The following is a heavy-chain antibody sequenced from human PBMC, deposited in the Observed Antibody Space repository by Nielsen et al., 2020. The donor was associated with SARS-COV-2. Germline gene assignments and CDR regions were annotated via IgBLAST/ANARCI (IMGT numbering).Heavy chain of an antibody. CDR1: GFPFDDYA. Sequence: SLKISCAASGFPFDDYAMHWVRQVPGKGLEWVSGITWHSGRIGYADSVKGRFTISRDNAKNSLYLQMNSLRAEDTALYYCAIGDTILDYWGQGTLVTVSS. CDR2: ITWHSGRI. D-gene: IGHD3-10*01. V-gene: IGHV3-9*01. J-gene: IGHJ4*02. CDR3: AIGDTILDY.